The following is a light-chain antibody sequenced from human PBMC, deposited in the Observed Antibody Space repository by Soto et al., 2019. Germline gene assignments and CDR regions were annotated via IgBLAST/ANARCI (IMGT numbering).Light chain of an antibody. J-gene: IGLJ3*02. Sequence: QSALTQPPSASGSPGQSVTISCTGTSSDVGGYNYVSWYQQHPGKVPKLMIYEVTKRPSGVPDRFSGSKSGNTASLTVSALQTEDEADYYCSSYAGSNNLVFGGGTQLTVL. V-gene: IGLV2-8*01. CDR3: SSYAGSNNLV. CDR1: SSDVGGYNY. CDR2: EVT.